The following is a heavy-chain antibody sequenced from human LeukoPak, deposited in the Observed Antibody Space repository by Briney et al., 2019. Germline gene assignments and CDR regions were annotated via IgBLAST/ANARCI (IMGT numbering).Heavy chain of an antibody. D-gene: IGHD3-10*01. J-gene: IGHJ3*02. Sequence: PGRSLRLSCAASGFTFSSNAMHWVRQAPGKGLEWVAAITYDGSNKYYADSVKGRFTISRDNSKNTLYLQMNSLRAEDTAVYYCARSVTMVRGVISHDAFDIWGQGTMVTVSS. CDR2: ITYDGSNK. CDR1: GFTFSSNA. V-gene: IGHV3-30-3*01. CDR3: ARSVTMVRGVISHDAFDI.